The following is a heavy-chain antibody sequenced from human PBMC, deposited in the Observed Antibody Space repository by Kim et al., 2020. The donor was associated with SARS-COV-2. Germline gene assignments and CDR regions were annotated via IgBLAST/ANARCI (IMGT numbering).Heavy chain of an antibody. J-gene: IGHJ5*02. Sequence: SETLSLTCTVSGGSISSSSYYWGWIRQPPGKGLEWIGSIYYSGSTYYNPSLKSRVTISVDTSKNQFSLKLSSVTAADTAVYYCARQGWIQLWHYNWFDPWGQGTLVTVSS. CDR3: ARQGWIQLWHYNWFDP. CDR1: GGSISSSSYY. V-gene: IGHV4-39*01. D-gene: IGHD5-18*01. CDR2: IYYSGST.